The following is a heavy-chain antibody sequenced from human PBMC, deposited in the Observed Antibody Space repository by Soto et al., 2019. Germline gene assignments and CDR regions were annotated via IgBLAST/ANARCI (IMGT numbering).Heavy chain of an antibody. CDR2: IYYIGST. Sequence: SETLSLTCTVSGGSISSYYWSWIRQAPGKGLEWIGYIYYIGSTNYNPSLKSRVTISVDTSKNQFSLKPSSVTAADTAVYYCARGLRRQLLNWFDPWGQGTLVTVSS. CDR3: ARGLRRQLLNWFDP. V-gene: IGHV4-59*01. J-gene: IGHJ5*02. CDR1: GGSISSYY. D-gene: IGHD2-2*01.